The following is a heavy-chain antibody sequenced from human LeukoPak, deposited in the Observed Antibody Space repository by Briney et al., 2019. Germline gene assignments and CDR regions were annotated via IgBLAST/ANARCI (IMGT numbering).Heavy chain of an antibody. J-gene: IGHJ4*02. Sequence: SETLSLTCEVYAGSLSGYYWNWIRQPPGKGLEWMGEINHSGRANYNPSLKSRVTMSVDTSKNQFSLKRSAVTAADTAVYYCARGGRGYSGYGRTLDYWGQGTLVTVSS. CDR3: ARGGRGYSGYGRTLDY. CDR2: INHSGRA. D-gene: IGHD5-12*01. CDR1: AGSLSGYY. V-gene: IGHV4-34*01.